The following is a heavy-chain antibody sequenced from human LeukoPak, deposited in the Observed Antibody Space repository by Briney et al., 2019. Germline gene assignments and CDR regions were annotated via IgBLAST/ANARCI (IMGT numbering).Heavy chain of an antibody. CDR1: AFSFSTYG. CDR2: IRYDGSRK. Sequence: GGSLRLSCAASAFSFSTYGMHWVRQAPGKGLEWVAFIRYDGSRKYYADSAKGRFTISKDNSKNTLYLQMNSLRAEDTAVYYCAKESEIDYWGQGTLVTVSS. V-gene: IGHV3-30*02. CDR3: AKESEIDY. J-gene: IGHJ4*02.